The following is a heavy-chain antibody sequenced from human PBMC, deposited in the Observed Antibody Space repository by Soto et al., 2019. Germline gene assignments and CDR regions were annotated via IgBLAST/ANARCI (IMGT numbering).Heavy chain of an antibody. CDR1: GFTLSDHD. V-gene: IGHV3-11*01. CDR3: ARGNAYIGAFTVLDY. CDR2: ISNGPRGI. D-gene: IGHD2-21*01. Sequence: PGGALRLSCAASGFTLSDHDMTWFRQAPGKGLEWISYISNGPRGIYDADFVKGRFTISRDNDKNSLFLQMNSLRAEDTAVYYGARGNAYIGAFTVLDYWGQGVLVTVSS. J-gene: IGHJ4*02.